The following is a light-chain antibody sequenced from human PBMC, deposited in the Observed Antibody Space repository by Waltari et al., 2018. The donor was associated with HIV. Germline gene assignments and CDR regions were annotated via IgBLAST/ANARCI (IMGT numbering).Light chain of an antibody. CDR3: ALYLGSGIWV. V-gene: IGLV8-61*01. CDR2: NTN. CDR1: SCPVSPRSF. J-gene: IGLJ3*02. Sequence: QTVVTQEASFSVSPGETVTLTCGLSSCPVSPRSFATWYQQTPGQPPHTLIYNTNNPSSGVPDRFSGSILGNKADLTISRAQAEDECDYHCALYLGSGIWVFGGGTKLTVL.